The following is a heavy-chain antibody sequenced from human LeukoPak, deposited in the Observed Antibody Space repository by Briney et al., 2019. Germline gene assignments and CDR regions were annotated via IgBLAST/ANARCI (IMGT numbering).Heavy chain of an antibody. CDR2: SYPGDSDT. J-gene: IGHJ4*02. D-gene: IGHD1-26*01. Sequence: GESLKISCKGSRHSFTSYWIGGARQMPGKGLEWMEISYPGDSDTRYSPSLQGQLTISADKSISTAYLQLSSLEASDTAMYYCAKLASSYFDYWGQGTLVTVSS. CDR3: AKLASSYFDY. CDR1: RHSFTSYW. V-gene: IGHV5-51*01.